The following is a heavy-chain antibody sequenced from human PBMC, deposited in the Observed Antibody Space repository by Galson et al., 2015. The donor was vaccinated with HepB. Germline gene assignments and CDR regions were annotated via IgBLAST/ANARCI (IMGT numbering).Heavy chain of an antibody. V-gene: IGHV3-66*02. CDR3: ARVYDSSGYGGGFDY. CDR2: IYSGGST. Sequence: SLRLSCAASGFTVSSNYMSWVRQAPGKGLEWVSVIYSGGSTYYADSVKGRFTISRDNSKNTLYLQMNSLRAEDTAVYYWARVYDSSGYGGGFDYWGPGTLVTVSS. J-gene: IGHJ4*02. D-gene: IGHD3-22*01. CDR1: GFTVSSNY.